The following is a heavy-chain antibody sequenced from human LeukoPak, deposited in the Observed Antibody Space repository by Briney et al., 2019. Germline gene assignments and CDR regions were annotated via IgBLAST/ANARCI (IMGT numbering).Heavy chain of an antibody. CDR2: VSYSGST. D-gene: IGHD3-10*01. J-gene: IGHJ4*02. CDR3: ARHQFYGSGSYYFDY. Sequence: PSETLSLTCTVSGXSIGGALYYGGWIRQPPGMGLEWIGSVSYSGSTYYNLSLKSRVTISVDTSKNQFALKVSSVTAADTAVYYCARHQFYGSGSYYFDYWGQGTLVTVSS. V-gene: IGHV4-39*01. CDR1: GXSIGGALYY.